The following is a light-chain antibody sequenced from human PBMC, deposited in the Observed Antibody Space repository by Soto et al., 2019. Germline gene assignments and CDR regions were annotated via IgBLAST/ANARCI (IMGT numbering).Light chain of an antibody. CDR1: TGAVTSGHY. CDR3: LLQYSEIRV. CDR2: DAN. V-gene: IGLV7-46*01. Sequence: QAVVTQEPSLTVAPGGTVTLTCGSSTGAVTSGHYPYWFQQRPGQAPKTLIYDANNKYPWTPARFSGSLFGGKATLTLSGAQPEDEAEYYCLLQYSEIRVFGGGTKVTVL. J-gene: IGLJ3*02.